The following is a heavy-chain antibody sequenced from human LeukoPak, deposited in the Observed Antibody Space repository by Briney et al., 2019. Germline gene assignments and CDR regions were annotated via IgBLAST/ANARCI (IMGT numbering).Heavy chain of an antibody. CDR2: IYYSGIT. Sequence: SETLSLTCTVSGDSISTSNYYWAWIRQPPGKGLEWIGSIYYSGITYYNASLKSRVTTSLDTSKNQLSLKVNSVTAADTAVYFCVTGGSSWNEYWGQGTLVTVSS. CDR1: GDSISTSNYY. D-gene: IGHD6-13*01. J-gene: IGHJ4*02. V-gene: IGHV4-39*07. CDR3: VTGGSSWNEY.